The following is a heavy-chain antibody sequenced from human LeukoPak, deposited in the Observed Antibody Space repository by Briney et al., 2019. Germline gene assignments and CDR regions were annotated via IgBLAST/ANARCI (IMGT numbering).Heavy chain of an antibody. CDR2: IYTSGST. D-gene: IGHD6-13*01. Sequence: SETLSLTCTVSGGSISSYYWSWIRQPAGKGLEWIGRIYTSGSTNYNPSLKSRVTMSVDTSKTQFSLKLSSVTAADTAVYYCARERSSSQHHDAFDIWGQGRMVTVSS. CDR3: ARERSSSQHHDAFDI. V-gene: IGHV4-4*07. J-gene: IGHJ3*02. CDR1: GGSISSYY.